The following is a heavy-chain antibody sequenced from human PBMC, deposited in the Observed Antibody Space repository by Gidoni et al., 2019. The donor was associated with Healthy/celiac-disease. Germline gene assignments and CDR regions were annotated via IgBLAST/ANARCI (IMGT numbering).Heavy chain of an antibody. D-gene: IGHD3-10*01. CDR2: IIPILGIA. J-gene: IGHJ4*02. V-gene: IGHV1-69*08. CDR3: ARDRNMVRGVIDLYVG. CDR1: GGTFSSYT. Sequence: QVQLVQSGAEVKKPGSSVKVSCKASGGTFSSYTISWVRQAPGQGLEWMGRIIPILGIANYAQKFQGRVTITADKSTSTAYMELSSLRSEDTAVYYCARDRNMVRGVIDLYVGWGQGTLVTVSS.